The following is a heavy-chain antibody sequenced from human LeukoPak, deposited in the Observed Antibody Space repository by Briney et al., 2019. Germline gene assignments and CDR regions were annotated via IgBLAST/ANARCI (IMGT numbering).Heavy chain of an antibody. V-gene: IGHV3-23*01. Sequence: PGGSLRLFCAASGFTFSNAWMSGVRQARGKGLEGVSAIRGRGGSTYYGDCVKGRFTISRDNSKNTVYVQMNSMRGEDTAVYNCAKDANRFDPWGQGTLVTVSS. J-gene: IGHJ5*02. CDR1: GFTFSNAW. CDR3: AKDANRFDP. CDR2: IRGRGGST.